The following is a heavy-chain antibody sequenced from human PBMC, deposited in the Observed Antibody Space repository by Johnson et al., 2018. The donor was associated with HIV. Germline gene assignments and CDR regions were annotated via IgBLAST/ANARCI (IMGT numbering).Heavy chain of an antibody. V-gene: IGHV3-30*02. Sequence: QVQLVESGGGVVQPGASLRLSCAASGFTFSSYGMHWVRQAPGKGLEWVSFIRYDGSNKYYADYVKGRFTISRDNSKNTLYLQMNSLRAEDTAVYYCAKDERQMGGWSHAFDIWGQGTMVTVSS. D-gene: IGHD3-16*01. CDR2: IRYDGSNK. CDR3: AKDERQMGGWSHAFDI. J-gene: IGHJ3*02. CDR1: GFTFSSYG.